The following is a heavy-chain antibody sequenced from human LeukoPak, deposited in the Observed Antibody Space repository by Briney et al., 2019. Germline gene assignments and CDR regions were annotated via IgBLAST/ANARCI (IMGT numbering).Heavy chain of an antibody. CDR2: IYYSGST. J-gene: IGHJ3*02. D-gene: IGHD2-15*01. CDR1: GGSISSYY. Sequence: PSETLSLTCTVSGGSISSYYWSWIRQPPGKGLEWIGYIYYSGSTNYNPSLKSRVTISLDTSKNQFSLNLSSVTAADTAVYYCARRVVVVTANDKSDAFDMWGQGTVVTVSS. V-gene: IGHV4-59*01. CDR3: ARRVVVVTANDKSDAFDM.